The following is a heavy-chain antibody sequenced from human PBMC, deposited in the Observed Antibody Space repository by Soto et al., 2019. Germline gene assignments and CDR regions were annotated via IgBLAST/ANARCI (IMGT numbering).Heavy chain of an antibody. CDR2: ISPSGTT. CDR1: GGSFSGYY. J-gene: IGHJ4*02. CDR3: VTSLWFGTQPEI. D-gene: IGHD3-10*01. V-gene: IGHV4-34*01. Sequence: QVQLQQWGAGLLKPSETLSLTCAVYGGSFSGYYWTWFRQPPGKGLEWIGEISPSGTTKYIPSLKSRVTITADTYTNQFSLKGTSVTAADTAVYYCVTSLWFGTQPEIWGQGALVNVSS.